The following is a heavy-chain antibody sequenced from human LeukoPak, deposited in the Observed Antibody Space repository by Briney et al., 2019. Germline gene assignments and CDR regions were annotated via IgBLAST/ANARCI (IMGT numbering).Heavy chain of an antibody. V-gene: IGHV3-7*01. Sequence: GSLRLSCAASGFVLSSNWMSWVRQAPGKGLEWVANIKQAGSEKYYVDSVKGRFTISRDNAKNSLYLQMNSLRAEDTAVYYCARVGLFTYYGVDVWGQGTTVTVSS. CDR3: ARVGLFTYYGVDV. J-gene: IGHJ6*02. CDR1: GFVLSSNW. CDR2: IKQAGSEK. D-gene: IGHD1-26*01.